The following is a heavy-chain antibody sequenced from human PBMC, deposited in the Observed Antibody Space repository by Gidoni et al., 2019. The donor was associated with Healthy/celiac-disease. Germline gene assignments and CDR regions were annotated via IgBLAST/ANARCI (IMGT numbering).Heavy chain of an antibody. Sequence: QVQLVQSGAEVKKPGASVKVSCKASGCTFTSYYMHWVRQAPGQGLEWMGITNPSGGSTSYAQKFQGRVTMTRDTSTSTVYMELSSLRSEDTAVYYCARELGTYYYDSSGYLGFDYWGQGTLVTVSS. CDR1: GCTFTSYY. V-gene: IGHV1-46*01. CDR2: TNPSGGST. CDR3: ARELGTYYYDSSGYLGFDY. J-gene: IGHJ4*02. D-gene: IGHD3-22*01.